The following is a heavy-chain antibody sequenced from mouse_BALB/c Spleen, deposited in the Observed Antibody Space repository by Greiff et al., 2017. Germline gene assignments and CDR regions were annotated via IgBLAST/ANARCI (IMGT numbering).Heavy chain of an antibody. D-gene: IGHD1-1*01. Sequence: QVHVKQSGAELVKPGASVKLSCKASGYTFTSYYMYWVKQRPGQGLEWIGEINPSNGGTNYNEKFKSKATLTVDKSSSTAYMQLSSLTSEDSAVYYCTRSGAVPWYFDVWGAGTTVTVSS. CDR1: GYTFTSYY. V-gene: IGHV1S81*02. CDR3: TRSGAVPWYFDV. CDR2: INPSNGGT. J-gene: IGHJ1*01.